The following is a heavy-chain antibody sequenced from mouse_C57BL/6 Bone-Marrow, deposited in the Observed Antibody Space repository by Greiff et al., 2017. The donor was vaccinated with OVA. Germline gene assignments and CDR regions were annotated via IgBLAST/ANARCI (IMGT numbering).Heavy chain of an antibody. CDR2: IDPSDSYT. CDR1: GYTFTSYW. D-gene: IGHD1-1*01. V-gene: IGHV1-59*01. Sequence: QVQLKQPGAELVRPGTSVKLSCKASGYTFTSYWMHWVKQRPGQGLEWIGVIDPSDSYTNYNQKFKGKATLTVDTSSSPAYMQLSSLTSEDSAVYYCARGDYYGSSFAWFAYWGQGTLVTVSA. J-gene: IGHJ3*01. CDR3: ARGDYYGSSFAWFAY.